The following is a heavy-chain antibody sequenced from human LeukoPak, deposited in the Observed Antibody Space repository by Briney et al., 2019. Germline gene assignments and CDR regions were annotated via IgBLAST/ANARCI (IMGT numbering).Heavy chain of an antibody. D-gene: IGHD5-12*01. CDR1: GYTFTGYY. CDR3: ARTPPEDIVATMN. Sequence: GASVKVSCKASGYTFTGYYMHWVRQAPGQGLEWMGWINPNSGGTNYAQKFQGRVTMTRDTSISTAYMELSRLRSDDTAVYYCARTPPEDIVATMNWGQGTLVAVSS. CDR2: INPNSGGT. V-gene: IGHV1-2*02. J-gene: IGHJ4*02.